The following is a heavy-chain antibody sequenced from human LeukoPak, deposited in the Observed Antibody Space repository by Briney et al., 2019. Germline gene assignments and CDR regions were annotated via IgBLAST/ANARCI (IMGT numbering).Heavy chain of an antibody. Sequence: TSETLSLTCTVSSGSISSYYWIWIRQPPGKGLEWIGYIYYSGSTNYNPSLKSRVTISVDTSKNQFSLKLSSVTAADTAVYYCARRDNWGFHFDYWGQGTLVTVSS. CDR1: SGSISSYY. D-gene: IGHD7-27*01. V-gene: IGHV4-59*08. CDR3: ARRDNWGFHFDY. CDR2: IYYSGST. J-gene: IGHJ4*02.